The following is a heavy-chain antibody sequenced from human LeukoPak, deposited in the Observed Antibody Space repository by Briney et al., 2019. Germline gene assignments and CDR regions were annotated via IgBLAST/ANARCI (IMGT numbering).Heavy chain of an antibody. V-gene: IGHV1-46*01. CDR3: ARSMYSSGWIFDY. D-gene: IGHD6-19*01. J-gene: IGHJ4*02. CDR2: INPSGGST. CDR1: GYTFTSYY. Sequence: ASVKVSCKASGYTFTSYYMHWVRQATGQGVEWRGIINPSGGSTSYAQKFQGRVTMTRDMSTSTVYMELSSLRSEDTAVYYCARSMYSSGWIFDYWGQGTLVTVSS.